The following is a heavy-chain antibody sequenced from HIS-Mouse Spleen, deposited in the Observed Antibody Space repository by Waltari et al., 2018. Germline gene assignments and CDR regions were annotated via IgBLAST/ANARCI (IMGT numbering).Heavy chain of an antibody. CDR1: GGSISSSSYY. V-gene: IGHV4-39*07. Sequence: QLQLQESGPGLVKPSETLSLTCTVPGGSISSSSYYWGWIRQPPGQGLGWIGSSDYSWSTYYNPSLKSRVTISGDTAKNQFALKLSSVTAADTAVYYCAREIPYSSSWYDWYFDLWGRGTLVTVSS. D-gene: IGHD6-13*01. CDR3: AREIPYSSSWYDWYFDL. J-gene: IGHJ2*01. CDR2: SDYSWST.